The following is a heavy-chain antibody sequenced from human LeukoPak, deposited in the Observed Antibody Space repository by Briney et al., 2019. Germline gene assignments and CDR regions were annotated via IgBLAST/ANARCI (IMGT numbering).Heavy chain of an antibody. CDR1: GGSVSSGSYY. J-gene: IGHJ4*02. CDR3: ARYRVSDDYYFDY. Sequence: SETLSLTCTVSGGSVSSGSYYWSWIRQPPGKGLEWIGYIYYSGSTNYNPSLKSRVTISVDTSKNQFSLKLSSVTAADTAVYYCARYRVSDDYYFDYWGQGTLVTVSS. CDR2: IYYSGST. D-gene: IGHD5/OR15-5a*01. V-gene: IGHV4-61*01.